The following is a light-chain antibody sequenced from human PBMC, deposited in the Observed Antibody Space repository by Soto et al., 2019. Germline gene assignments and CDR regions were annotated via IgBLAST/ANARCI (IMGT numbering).Light chain of an antibody. CDR1: QSISSW. J-gene: IGKJ1*01. CDR2: KAS. Sequence: DIQMTQSPSTLSAAVEDRVTITCLASQSISSWLAWYQQKPGKAPKLLIYKASSLESGVPSRFRGSGSGTEFTLTISSLKTDDFANYYCQQYNSYSPWTFGHGTKVDIK. V-gene: IGKV1-5*03. CDR3: QQYNSYSPWT.